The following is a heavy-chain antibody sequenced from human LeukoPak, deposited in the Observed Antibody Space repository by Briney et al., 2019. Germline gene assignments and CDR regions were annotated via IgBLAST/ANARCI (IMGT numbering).Heavy chain of an antibody. CDR1: GGSISSYY. Sequence: SETLSLTCTVSGGSISSYYWSWIRQPPGKGLEWIGYIYYSGSTNYNPSLKSRVTISVDTSKNQFSLKLSSVTAADTAVYYCARHKGYSSSWYPSQNWFDPWGQGTLVTVSS. J-gene: IGHJ5*02. CDR3: ARHKGYSSSWYPSQNWFDP. CDR2: IYYSGST. V-gene: IGHV4-59*08. D-gene: IGHD6-13*01.